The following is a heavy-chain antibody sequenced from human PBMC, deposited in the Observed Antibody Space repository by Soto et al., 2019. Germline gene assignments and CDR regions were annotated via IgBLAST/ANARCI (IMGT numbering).Heavy chain of an antibody. CDR3: AKERITLVRGVLRANDY. CDR1: GFTFRSYA. Sequence: EVQLLESGGGLVQPGGSLRLSCAASGFTFRSYAMSWVRQAPGKGLEWVSGVSGNGDSTYYADSVKGRFAISRDNSKNMLYLQMNSLGAEDTAVYYCAKERITLVRGVLRANDYWGQGTLVTVSS. D-gene: IGHD3-10*01. CDR2: VSGNGDST. V-gene: IGHV3-23*01. J-gene: IGHJ4*02.